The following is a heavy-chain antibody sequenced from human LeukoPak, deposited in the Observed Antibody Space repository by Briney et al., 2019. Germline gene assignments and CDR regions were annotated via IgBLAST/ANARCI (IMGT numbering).Heavy chain of an antibody. CDR1: GGSISSYY. CDR2: IYYSGST. D-gene: IGHD3-9*01. J-gene: IGHJ2*01. Sequence: PSETLSLTCTVSGGSISSYYWSWIRQPPGKGPEWIGYIYYSGSTNYNPSPKSRVTISVDTSKNQFSLKLSSVTAADTAVYYCAGTPLRYFDWLSSRGGRPRSYWYFDLWGRGTLVTVSS. CDR3: AGTPLRYFDWLSSRGGRPRSYWYFDL. V-gene: IGHV4-59*01.